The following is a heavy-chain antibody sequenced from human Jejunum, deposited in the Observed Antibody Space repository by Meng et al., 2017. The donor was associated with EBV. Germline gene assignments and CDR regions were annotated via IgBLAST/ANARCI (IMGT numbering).Heavy chain of an antibody. Sequence: QVRLVESVGAVVQPGRSLRHSCAASGFTFSGYAMHWVRQAPGKGLEWVAVISDDGSNKYYVDSVKGRFTISRDNSENSLYLQMNTLRAEDTAVYYCAKDEGYSGSYWADHWGQGTLVTVSS. CDR2: ISDDGSNK. D-gene: IGHD1-26*01. CDR3: AKDEGYSGSYWADH. J-gene: IGHJ4*02. CDR1: GFTFSGYA. V-gene: IGHV3-30*18.